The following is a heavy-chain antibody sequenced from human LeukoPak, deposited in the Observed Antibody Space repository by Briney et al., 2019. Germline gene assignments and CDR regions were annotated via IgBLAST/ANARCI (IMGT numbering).Heavy chain of an antibody. D-gene: IGHD3-16*01. J-gene: IGHJ4*02. CDR3: AKEPGEGGSAFDY. CDR2: ITTDGSGT. CDR1: GFTFGRYW. Sequence: GGSLRLSCADSGFTFGRYWMHWVRQAPGKGLVWVSHITTDGSGTSYADSVKGRFTISRDNSKKTVYLQMSSLTIEDTAVYYCAKEPGEGGSAFDYWGQGTLVTVYS. V-gene: IGHV3-74*01.